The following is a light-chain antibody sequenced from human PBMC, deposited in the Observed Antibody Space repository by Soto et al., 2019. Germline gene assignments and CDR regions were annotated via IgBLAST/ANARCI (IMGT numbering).Light chain of an antibody. J-gene: IGKJ1*01. CDR3: QQFYNTPLT. Sequence: IVMTQSPDSLAVSLGERATINCKSSQSLLHSCNNKNYLAWYKQKPGQPAKLLIYLASTRESGVPDRFSGSGSGTGFTLTISSLQAEDVAVYYCQQFYNTPLTFGQGTKVDIK. CDR1: QSLLHSCNNKNY. V-gene: IGKV4-1*01. CDR2: LAS.